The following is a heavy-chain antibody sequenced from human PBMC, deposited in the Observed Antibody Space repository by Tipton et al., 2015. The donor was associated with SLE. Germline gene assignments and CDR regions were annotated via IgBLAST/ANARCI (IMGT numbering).Heavy chain of an antibody. D-gene: IGHD6-19*01. V-gene: IGHV3-64*02. J-gene: IGHJ2*01. CDR2: ISTNGGST. CDR3: ARDSSDWYWSGYFDL. CDR1: GFTFSSHA. Sequence: SLRLSRAASGFTFSSHAMHWVRQAPGKGLEYVSAISTNGGSTYYADSVKGRFTISRDNSKNTLYLQMGSLRAEDMAVYYCARDSSDWYWSGYFDLWGRGTLVTVSS.